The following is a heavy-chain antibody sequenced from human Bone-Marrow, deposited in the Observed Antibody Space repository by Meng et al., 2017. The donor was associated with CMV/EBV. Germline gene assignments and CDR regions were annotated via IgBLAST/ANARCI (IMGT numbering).Heavy chain of an antibody. CDR3: ARDLWYDFWSVSSYYYYVMDV. D-gene: IGHD3-3*01. CDR1: GFTFGSYW. Sequence: GGSLRLSWAASGFTFGSYWMHWVRQAPGRGLVWVSRINSDVSRTSYADSVKGRFTISRDKAKNTLYLHMNSLRAEDTAVYYCARDLWYDFWSVSSYYYYVMDVWGQGTTVTVSS. J-gene: IGHJ6*02. CDR2: INSDVSRT. V-gene: IGHV3-74*01.